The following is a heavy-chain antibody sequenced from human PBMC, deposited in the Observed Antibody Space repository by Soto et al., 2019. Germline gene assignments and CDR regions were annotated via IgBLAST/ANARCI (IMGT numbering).Heavy chain of an antibody. V-gene: IGHV1-69*13. CDR2: IIPIFGTA. J-gene: IGHJ4*02. Sequence: SVEVCCKASGVTFSSYSSSSVRQAPGQGLEWMGGIIPIFGTANYAQKFQGRVTITADESTRTAYMELSSLRSEDTAVYYCARDRAQYYYDSSGYYYRHFDYWGQGTLVTVSS. CDR1: GVTFSSYS. D-gene: IGHD3-22*01. CDR3: ARDRAQYYYDSSGYYYRHFDY.